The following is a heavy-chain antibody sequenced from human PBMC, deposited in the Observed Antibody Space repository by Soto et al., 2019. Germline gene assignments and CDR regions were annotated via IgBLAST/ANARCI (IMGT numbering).Heavy chain of an antibody. J-gene: IGHJ5*02. CDR3: ARDFHATIVVATEGWFDP. V-gene: IGHV3-48*02. D-gene: IGHD3-22*01. Sequence: EVQLVESGGGLVQPGGSLRLSCSASGFTFSSYSMNWVLHAPGKGLEWASYISSSSSTIYYADSVKGRFTISRDNDKNSLYLQMNSLRDEDTAVYYCARDFHATIVVATEGWFDPWGQGTLVTVSS. CDR2: ISSSSSTI. CDR1: GFTFSSYS.